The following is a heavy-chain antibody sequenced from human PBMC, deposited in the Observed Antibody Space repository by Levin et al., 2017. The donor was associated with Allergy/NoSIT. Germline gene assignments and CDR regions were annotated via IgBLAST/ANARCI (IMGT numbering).Heavy chain of an antibody. V-gene: IGHV3-23*01. J-gene: IGHJ3*02. CDR3: AKMASIAVAGTVVVFDI. D-gene: IGHD6-19*01. Sequence: GESLKISCAASGFTFSSYAMSWVRQAPGKGLEWVSAITASGGSTYYADSVKGRFTISRDTSKNTLYLQMSSLRVEDTAVYYCAKMASIAVAGTVVVFDIWGQGTMVTVSS. CDR2: ITASGGST. CDR1: GFTFSSYA.